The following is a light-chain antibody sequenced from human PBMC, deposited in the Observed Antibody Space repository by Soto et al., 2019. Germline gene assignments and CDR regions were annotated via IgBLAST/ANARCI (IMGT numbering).Light chain of an antibody. J-gene: IGLJ2*01. CDR3: QVWDSSSDLV. V-gene: IGLV1-40*01. CDR1: SSNLGAGYD. Sequence: QSVLTQPPSVSGAPGQRVTISCTGNSSNLGAGYDVHWYQQLPGTAPKLVIYGNRNRPSGVPERFSGSKSGTSASLAISRVEAGDEADYYCQVWDSSSDLVFGGGTKLTVL. CDR2: GNR.